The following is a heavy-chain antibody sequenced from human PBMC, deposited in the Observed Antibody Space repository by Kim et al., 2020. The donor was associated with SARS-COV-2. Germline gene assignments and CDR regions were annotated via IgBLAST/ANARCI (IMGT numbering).Heavy chain of an antibody. CDR2: ISYTTST. CDR1: GVSVSSPTVY. Sequence: SETLSLTCTVSGVSVSSPTVYWAWIRQPPGKGLEWIGSISYTTSTYYNPSLRSRVAISLDTSKNQFSLTLASVTAADTAVYYCASGWRGDNGGAHWGQGTLVTVSS. J-gene: IGHJ4*02. D-gene: IGHD2-8*01. V-gene: IGHV4-39*01. CDR3: ASGWRGDNGGAH.